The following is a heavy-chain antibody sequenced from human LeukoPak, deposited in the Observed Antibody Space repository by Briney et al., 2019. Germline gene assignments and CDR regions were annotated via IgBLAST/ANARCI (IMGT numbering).Heavy chain of an antibody. Sequence: GGSLRLSCAASGFXFSNYWISWVRQAPGKGLEWVANINRDGSEKQYVDSVKGRFAISRDNAENSLYLQMSSLKAEDTAVYYCGRFTRSGDSVYWGQGTLVTVSS. D-gene: IGHD7-27*01. J-gene: IGHJ4*02. CDR1: GFXFSNYW. CDR3: GRFTRSGDSVY. V-gene: IGHV3-7*04. CDR2: INRDGSEK.